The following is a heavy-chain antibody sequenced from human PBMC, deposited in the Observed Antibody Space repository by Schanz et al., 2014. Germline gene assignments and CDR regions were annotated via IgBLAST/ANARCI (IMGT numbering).Heavy chain of an antibody. CDR2: IYPDGST. D-gene: IGHD6-13*01. CDR1: GFSVSTNY. Sequence: EVQLVESGGGLIQPGGSLRLSCAVSGFSVSTNYMSWVRQAPGKGLEWVSIIYPDGSTNYGDSMKGRFTVSRDNFKNMLYLQMNSLRAEDTAVYLCAKGRGSWGYFFDNWGQGTLVTVSS. V-gene: IGHV3-53*01. CDR3: AKGRGSWGYFFDN. J-gene: IGHJ4*02.